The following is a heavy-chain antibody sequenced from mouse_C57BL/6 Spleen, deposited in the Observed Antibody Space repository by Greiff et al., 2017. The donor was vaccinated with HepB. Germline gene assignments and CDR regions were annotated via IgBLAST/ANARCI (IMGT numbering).Heavy chain of an antibody. CDR3: ARLGVYYFDY. Sequence: EVMLVESGGGLVKPGGSLKLSCAASGFTFSDYGMHWVRQAPEKGLEWVAYISSGSSTIYYADTVKGRFTISRDNAKNTLFLQMTSLRSEDTAMYYCARLGVYYFDYWSQGTTLTVSS. V-gene: IGHV5-17*01. D-gene: IGHD3-1*01. CDR2: ISSGSSTI. J-gene: IGHJ2*01. CDR1: GFTFSDYG.